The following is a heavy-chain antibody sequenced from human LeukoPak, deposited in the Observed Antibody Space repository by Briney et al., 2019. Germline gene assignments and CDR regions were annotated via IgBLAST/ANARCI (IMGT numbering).Heavy chain of an antibody. CDR3: ARGNYHDSSGYYYRAFGI. D-gene: IGHD3-22*01. V-gene: IGHV4-34*01. Sequence: SETLSLACAVYGGSFSGYYCSWIRQPPGKGLESIGEINHSGSTNYNPSLKSRVTISVDTSKNQFSLKLSSVTAADTAVYYCARGNYHDSSGYYYRAFGIWGQGTMVTVSS. CDR2: INHSGST. CDR1: GGSFSGYY. J-gene: IGHJ3*02.